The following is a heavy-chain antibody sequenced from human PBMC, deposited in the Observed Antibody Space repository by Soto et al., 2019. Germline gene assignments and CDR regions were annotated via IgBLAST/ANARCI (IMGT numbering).Heavy chain of an antibody. CDR1: GYTFINYD. J-gene: IGHJ6*03. CDR2: MNPNTGNT. D-gene: IGHD3-10*01. CDR3: MRARRESGGSSYYMDV. V-gene: IGHV1-8*01. Sequence: QVQLVQSGPEVKKPGASVKVSCKASGYTFINYDINWVRQATGQGLEWMGWMNPNTGNTGYAQKFQGRVTMTRNTSITTAYMELSSLTSEDTAVYYCMRARRESGGSSYYMDVWGKGTTVTVSS.